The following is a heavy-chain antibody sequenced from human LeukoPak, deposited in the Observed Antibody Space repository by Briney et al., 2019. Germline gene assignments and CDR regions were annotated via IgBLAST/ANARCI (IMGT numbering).Heavy chain of an antibody. V-gene: IGHV3-23*05. D-gene: IGHD3-10*01. J-gene: IGHJ5*02. Sequence: GGSLRLSCAASGFTFSSYAMSWVRQAPGKGLEWVSGINKSGNSAYYADSVKGRFTISRDNSKNTLYLQMNSLRAEDSAVYYCAKGGDMVRGVYNWFDHWGQGTLVTVSS. CDR1: GFTFSSYA. CDR3: AKGGDMVRGVYNWFDH. CDR2: INKSGNSA.